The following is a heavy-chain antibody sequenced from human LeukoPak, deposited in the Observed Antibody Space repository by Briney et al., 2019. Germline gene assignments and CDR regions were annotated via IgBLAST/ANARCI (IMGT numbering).Heavy chain of an antibody. CDR2: IYYSGST. V-gene: IGHV4-59*01. Sequence: TSETLSLTCTVSGGSISSYYWSWIRQPPGKGLEWIGYIYYSGSTNYNPSLKSRVTISVDTSKNQFSLKLSPVTAADTAVYYCARGKENWGDAFDIWGQGTMVTVSS. CDR3: ARGKENWGDAFDI. D-gene: IGHD7-27*01. CDR1: GGSISSYY. J-gene: IGHJ3*02.